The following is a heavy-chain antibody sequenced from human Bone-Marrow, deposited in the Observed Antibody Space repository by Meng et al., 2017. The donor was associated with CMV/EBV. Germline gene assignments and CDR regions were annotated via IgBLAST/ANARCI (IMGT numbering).Heavy chain of an antibody. CDR2: IYYSGST. Sequence: GSLRLSCTVSGGSISSYYWSWVRQPPGKGLEWIGYIYYSGSTNYNPSLKSRVTMSVDTSRNQFSLKLSSVTAADTAVYYRARGGVVPAAILNYWGQGTLVTVSS. V-gene: IGHV4-59*01. CDR1: GGSISSYY. J-gene: IGHJ4*02. D-gene: IGHD2-2*02. CDR3: ARGGVVPAAILNY.